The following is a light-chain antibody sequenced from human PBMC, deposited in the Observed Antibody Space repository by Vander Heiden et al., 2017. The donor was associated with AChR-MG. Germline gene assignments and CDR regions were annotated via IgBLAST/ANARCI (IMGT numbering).Light chain of an antibody. CDR1: QSLSSNY. Sequence: EIVLTQSPGTLSLSPGERATLSCRASQSLSSNYLAWYQQKPGQAPSLLIYGASSRATGIPDRFSGSGSGTDFTLSISRLEPEDFAVYSCQQYVTSPGTFGQGTKVEIK. CDR2: GAS. J-gene: IGKJ1*01. CDR3: QQYVTSPGT. V-gene: IGKV3-20*01.